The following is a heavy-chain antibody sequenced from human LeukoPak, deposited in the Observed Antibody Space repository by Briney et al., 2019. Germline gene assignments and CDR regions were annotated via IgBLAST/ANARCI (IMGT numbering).Heavy chain of an antibody. CDR2: ISGSGIST. J-gene: IGHJ4*02. CDR3: AKYIGDYGGSEYFDY. V-gene: IGHV3-23*01. D-gene: IGHD4-23*01. CDR1: GFTFSNYA. Sequence: GGSLRLSCAASGFTFSNYAMSWVRQAPGKGLEWVSSISGSGISTYYADSVKGRFTVSRDNSKNTLYLQMNSLRAEDTAVYYCAKYIGDYGGSEYFDYWGQGTLVTVSS.